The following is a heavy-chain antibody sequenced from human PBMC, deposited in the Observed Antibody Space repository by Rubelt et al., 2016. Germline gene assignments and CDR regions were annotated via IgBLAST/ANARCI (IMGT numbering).Heavy chain of an antibody. J-gene: IGHJ5*02. V-gene: IGHV1-2*06. CDR2: INPKTGGT. D-gene: IGHD4-17*01. CDR3: ARGPDYGDSGWFDT. Sequence: GTEVKKPGASVKVSCKASGDTFTGYYMHWVRQAPGQGLDWMGRINPKTGGTQYAQKFQGRVTMTRDTYISTGYMELSRLRSDDTAVYFCARGPDYGDSGWFDTWGQGTLVTVSS. CDR1: GDTFTGYY.